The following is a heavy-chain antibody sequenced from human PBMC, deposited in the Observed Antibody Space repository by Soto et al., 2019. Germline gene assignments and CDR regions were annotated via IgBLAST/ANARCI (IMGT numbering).Heavy chain of an antibody. J-gene: IGHJ6*02. Sequence: QVQLVQSGAEVKKAGSSVKVSCKSSGDPFSSNTINWVRQAPGQGLEWMGGILPASGTPNYAQKFKGRVSITADESTTTAYMELSSLRSEDTAVYSCASPKNRGRYYYNMDVWGQGTTVTVSS. CDR2: ILPASGTP. CDR3: ASPKNRGRYYYNMDV. V-gene: IGHV1-69*01. D-gene: IGHD3-16*01. CDR1: GDPFSSNT.